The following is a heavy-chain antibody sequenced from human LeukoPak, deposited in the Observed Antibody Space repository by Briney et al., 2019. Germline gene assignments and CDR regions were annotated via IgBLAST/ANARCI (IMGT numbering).Heavy chain of an antibody. J-gene: IGHJ4*02. D-gene: IGHD2-21*01. Sequence: GGSLRLSCAASRFTFSSYAMSWVRQAPGKGLEWVSSISGGGGGTYYADSVKGRFTISRDNSKNTLSLQMNSLRAEDTAVYYCVKDLDSAEYWGQGTLVTVSS. CDR2: ISGGGGGT. V-gene: IGHV3-23*01. CDR1: RFTFSSYA. CDR3: VKDLDSAEY.